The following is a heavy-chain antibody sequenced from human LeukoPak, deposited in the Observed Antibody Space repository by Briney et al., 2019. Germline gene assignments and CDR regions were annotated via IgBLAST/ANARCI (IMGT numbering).Heavy chain of an antibody. CDR2: INHSGST. D-gene: IGHD6-6*01. J-gene: IGHJ3*02. CDR3: ARGSLMAARPAVDI. CDR1: GGSFSGYY. Sequence: PSETLSLTCAVYGGSFSGYYWSWIRQPPGKGLEWIGEINHSGSTNYNPSLKSRVTISVDTSKNQFSLKLSSVTAADTAVYYCARGSLMAARPAVDIWGQGTMVTVSS. V-gene: IGHV4-34*01.